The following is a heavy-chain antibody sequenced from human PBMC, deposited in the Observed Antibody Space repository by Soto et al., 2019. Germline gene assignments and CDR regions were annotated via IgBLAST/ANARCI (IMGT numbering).Heavy chain of an antibody. CDR3: SRPEALTGTTAY. Sequence: EVQLVESGGGLVQPGGSLTLSCTVSGDSFSGSAMHWVRQASGKGLEWIGLIRSKTYNYETIYAASVSGRFTISRADSKSTAYLQMNSLKSDDTAVYYCSRPEALTGTTAYWGQGTLVTVSS. V-gene: IGHV3-73*02. CDR1: GDSFSGSA. D-gene: IGHD1-7*01. CDR2: IRSKTYNYET. J-gene: IGHJ1*01.